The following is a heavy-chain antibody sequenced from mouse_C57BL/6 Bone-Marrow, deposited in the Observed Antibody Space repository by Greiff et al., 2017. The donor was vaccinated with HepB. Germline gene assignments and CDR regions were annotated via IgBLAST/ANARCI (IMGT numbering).Heavy chain of an antibody. V-gene: IGHV1-69*01. CDR2: IDPSDSYT. D-gene: IGHD2-5*01. J-gene: IGHJ4*01. Sequence: VQLQQPGAELVMPGASVKLSCKASGYTFTGYWMHWVKQRPGQGLEWIGEIDPSDSYTNYNQKFKGKSTLTVDKSSSTAYMQLSSLTSEDSAVYYCARSGYSNPYYYAMDYWGQGTSVTVSS. CDR3: ARSGYSNPYYYAMDY. CDR1: GYTFTGYW.